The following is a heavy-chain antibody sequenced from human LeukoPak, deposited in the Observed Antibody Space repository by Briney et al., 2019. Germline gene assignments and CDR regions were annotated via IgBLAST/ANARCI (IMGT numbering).Heavy chain of an antibody. V-gene: IGHV4-59*01. D-gene: IGHD3-3*01. CDR1: GVSISSYY. CDR3: ACKSERFLETGAFDI. Sequence: SETLSLTCTVSGVSISSYYWSWIRQPPGKRLEWIGYIYYSGSTNYNPSLESRVAISVDTSKHQFSLRLSSVTAADTAVYFCACKSERFLETGAFDIWGQGTMVTVCS. CDR2: IYYSGST. J-gene: IGHJ3*02.